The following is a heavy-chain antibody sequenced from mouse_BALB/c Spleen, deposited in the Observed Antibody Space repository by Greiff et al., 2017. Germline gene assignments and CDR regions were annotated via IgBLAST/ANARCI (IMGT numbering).Heavy chain of an antibody. CDR2: ILPGSGST. D-gene: IGHD4-1*01. Sequence: QVQLQQSGAELMKPGASVKISCKATGYTFSSYWIEWVKQRPGHGLEWIGEILPGSGSTNYNEKFKGKATFTADTSSNTAYMQLSSLTSEDSAVYYCARALLGRPFDYWGQGTTLTVSS. CDR3: ARALLGRPFDY. CDR1: GYTFSSYW. J-gene: IGHJ2*01. V-gene: IGHV1-9*01.